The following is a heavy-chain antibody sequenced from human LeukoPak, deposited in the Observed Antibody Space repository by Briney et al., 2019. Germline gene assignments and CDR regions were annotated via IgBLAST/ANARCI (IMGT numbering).Heavy chain of an antibody. CDR1: GGSISSCTYS. J-gene: IGHJ3*02. D-gene: IGHD3-22*01. CDR2: ISCSGST. V-gene: IGHV4-39*07. CDR3: ARGPYSYDSSGAFDI. Sequence: PSETLSLTCTVSGGSISSCTYSWGWIRQPPGKGLEWIGSISCSGSTYYDPSLKSRVTISVDTSKNQFSLYLDSVTAADTAVHFCARGPYSYDSSGAFDIWGQGTMVTVSS.